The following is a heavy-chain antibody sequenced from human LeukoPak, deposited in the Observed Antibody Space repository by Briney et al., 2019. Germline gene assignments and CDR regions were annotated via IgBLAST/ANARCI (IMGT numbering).Heavy chain of an antibody. J-gene: IGHJ4*02. CDR1: GFTSSNYD. Sequence: PGGSLRLSCVGSGFTSSNYDMTWVRQAPGKGLEWVSFIYSDNTHYSDSVKGRFTISRDNSKNTLYLQMDSLRAEDTAVYYCARRAGAYSHPYDYWGQGTLVTVSS. D-gene: IGHD4/OR15-4a*01. CDR2: IYSDNT. CDR3: ARRAGAYSHPYDY. V-gene: IGHV3-53*01.